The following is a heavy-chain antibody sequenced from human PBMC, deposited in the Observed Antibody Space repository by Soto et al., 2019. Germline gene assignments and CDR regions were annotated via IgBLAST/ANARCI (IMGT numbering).Heavy chain of an antibody. CDR1: GGTFSSYA. Sequence: GASVKVSCKASGGTFSSYAISWVRQAPGQGLEWMGGIIPIFGTANYAQKFQGRVTITADESTSTAYMELSSLRSEDTAVYYCARADVVVVAATGSFDYWGQGTLVTVSS. CDR2: IIPIFGTA. J-gene: IGHJ4*02. D-gene: IGHD2-15*01. V-gene: IGHV1-69*13. CDR3: ARADVVVVAATGSFDY.